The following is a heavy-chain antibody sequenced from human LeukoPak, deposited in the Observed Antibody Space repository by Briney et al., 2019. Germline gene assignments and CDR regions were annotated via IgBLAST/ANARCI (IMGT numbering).Heavy chain of an antibody. Sequence: ASVKVSFKASGYTFTNYDINWVRQATGQGREWMGWMNPNSGNTGYAQKFQGRVTITRNTSISTAYMELSSLRSEDTAVYYCATANNWNYALGYWGQGTLVTVSS. CDR3: ATANNWNYALGY. D-gene: IGHD1-7*01. CDR2: MNPNSGNT. V-gene: IGHV1-8*03. J-gene: IGHJ4*02. CDR1: GYTFTNYD.